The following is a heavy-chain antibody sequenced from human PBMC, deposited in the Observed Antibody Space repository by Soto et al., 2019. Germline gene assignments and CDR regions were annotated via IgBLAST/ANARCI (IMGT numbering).Heavy chain of an antibody. V-gene: IGHV1-69*13. CDR2: IIPIFGTA. CDR3: ARDQSGSYLFDY. J-gene: IGHJ4*02. D-gene: IGHD1-26*01. CDR1: GGTFSSYA. Sequence: VASVKVSCKASGGTFSSYAISWVRQAPGQGLEWMGGIIPIFGTANYAQKFQGRVTITADESTSTAYMELSSLRSEDTAVYYCARDQSGSYLFDYWGQGTLVTVSS.